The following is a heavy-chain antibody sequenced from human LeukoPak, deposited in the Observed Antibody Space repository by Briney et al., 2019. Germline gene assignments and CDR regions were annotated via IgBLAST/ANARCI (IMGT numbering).Heavy chain of an antibody. Sequence: ASVKVSCKASGYTFTGYYMHWVRQAPGQGLEWMGWINPNSGGTNYAQKFQGRVTMTRDTSISTACMELSRLRSDDTAVYYCARGDSFDYYYYYMDVWGKGTTVTVSS. CDR3: ARGDSFDYYYYYMDV. J-gene: IGHJ6*03. D-gene: IGHD5-18*01. V-gene: IGHV1-2*02. CDR1: GYTFTGYY. CDR2: INPNSGGT.